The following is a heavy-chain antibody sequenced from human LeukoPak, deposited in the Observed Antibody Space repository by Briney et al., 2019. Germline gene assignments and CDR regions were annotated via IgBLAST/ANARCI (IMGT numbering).Heavy chain of an antibody. CDR3: ARCIGDYGSGSPFYYWYGMDV. V-gene: IGHV4-31*03. D-gene: IGHD3-10*01. CDR1: GDSISSGDYY. Sequence: SQTLSLTCTVSGDSISSGDYYWSWIRQHPGKGLEWIGYIYYSGSTYYNPSLKSRVTISVDTSKNQFSLKLSSVTAADTAVYYCARCIGDYGSGSPFYYWYGMDVWGQGTTVTVSS. CDR2: IYYSGST. J-gene: IGHJ6*02.